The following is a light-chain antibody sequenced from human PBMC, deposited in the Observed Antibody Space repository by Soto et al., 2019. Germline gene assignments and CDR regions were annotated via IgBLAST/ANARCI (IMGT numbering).Light chain of an antibody. J-gene: IGKJ2*03. CDR2: GAS. CDR1: QSVSSRY. V-gene: IGKV3-20*01. CDR3: QQYGSSGYS. Sequence: EIVLTQSPGTLSLSPGERATISCRASQSVSSRYLVWYQQKPCQAPRLLIYGASSRATGIPDRFSGSGSGTDFTRTISRLEPEDFAVYYCQQYGSSGYSCGQGTKLEIK.